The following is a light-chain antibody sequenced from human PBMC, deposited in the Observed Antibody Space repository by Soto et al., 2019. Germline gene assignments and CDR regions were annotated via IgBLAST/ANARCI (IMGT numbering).Light chain of an antibody. CDR2: GAS. Sequence: EIAMTQSPATLSLSPGERAALSCRASQSINSELAWYQQKPGQPPRLIIYGASTRATGVPARFTGSESGSEFTLTISGLQSEDFAVYYCQQGHNWPLTFGQGTRLEI. CDR3: QQGHNWPLT. CDR1: QSINSE. V-gene: IGKV3-15*01. J-gene: IGKJ2*01.